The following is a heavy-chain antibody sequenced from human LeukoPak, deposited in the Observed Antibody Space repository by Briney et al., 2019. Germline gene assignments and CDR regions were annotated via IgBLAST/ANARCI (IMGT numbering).Heavy chain of an antibody. Sequence: SEALSVTFPGYGGSFSGYYWRWIGQPPGKGLEGIGEINHCGRTNYNPSLKSRVTISVDTSKNQFALKLSSVTAADTAVYYCARGRYDFWSGYLYYFDYWGQGTLVTVSS. J-gene: IGHJ4*01. CDR1: GGSFSGYY. D-gene: IGHD3-3*01. CDR2: INHCGRT. CDR3: ARGRYDFWSGYLYYFDY. V-gene: IGHV4-34*01.